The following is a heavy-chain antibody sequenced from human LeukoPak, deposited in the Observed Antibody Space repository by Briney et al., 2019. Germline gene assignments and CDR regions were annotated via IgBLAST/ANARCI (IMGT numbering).Heavy chain of an antibody. CDR1: GFTFSSYA. D-gene: IGHD1-14*01. Sequence: GGSLRLSCAASGFTFSSYAMHWVRQAPGKGLEWVAVISYDGSNKYYADSVKGRFTISRDNSKNTLYLQMNSLRAEDTAVYYCARDRNQLSYMDAWGKGTTVTVSS. CDR2: ISYDGSNK. J-gene: IGHJ6*03. CDR3: ARDRNQLSYMDA. V-gene: IGHV3-30*04.